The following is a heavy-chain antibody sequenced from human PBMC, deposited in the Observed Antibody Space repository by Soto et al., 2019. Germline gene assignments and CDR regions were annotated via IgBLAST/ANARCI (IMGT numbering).Heavy chain of an antibody. D-gene: IGHD6-6*01. CDR2: IYYSGST. V-gene: IGHV4-30-4*01. CDR1: GGSISSGDYS. Sequence: NPSETLSLTCTVSGGSISSGDYSWSWIRQPPGKGLEWIGYIYYSGSTYYNPSLKSRVTISVDTSKNQFSLKLSSVTAADTAVYYCARVDASIAARIKYGMDVWGQGTTVTVSS. CDR3: ARVDASIAARIKYGMDV. J-gene: IGHJ6*02.